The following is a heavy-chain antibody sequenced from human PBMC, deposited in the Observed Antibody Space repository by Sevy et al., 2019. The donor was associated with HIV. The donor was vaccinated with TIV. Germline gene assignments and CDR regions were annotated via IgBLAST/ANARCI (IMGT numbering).Heavy chain of an antibody. CDR3: AREGCTEPHSF. CDR2: LSFGCGEL. Sequence: GGSLRLSCAASGFTFSKYSMSWVRQPPGKGLEWVSTLSFGCGELNYADCVKGRFIISRDNSKSSVYLQMNNLSPEYSVVCYCAREGCTEPHSFWGPRTLVTVSS. D-gene: IGHD2-8*02. V-gene: IGHV3-23*01. J-gene: IGHJ4*01. CDR1: GFTFSKYS.